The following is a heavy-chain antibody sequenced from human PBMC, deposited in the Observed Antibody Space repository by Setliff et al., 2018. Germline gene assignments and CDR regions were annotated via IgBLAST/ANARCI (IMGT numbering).Heavy chain of an antibody. V-gene: IGHV1-18*01. CDR3: ARHKGYYDSSGYYYPNAFDI. D-gene: IGHD3-22*01. CDR1: GYTFSHYG. CDR2: ISGYDGNT. Sequence: ASVKVSCKTSGYTFSHYGVSWVRQAPGQGLEWMGWISGYDGNTKYAQNLHGRVTMTTDTSTTTAYMELRSLRSDDTAVYYCARHKGYYDSSGYYYPNAFDIWGQGTMVTVSS. J-gene: IGHJ3*02.